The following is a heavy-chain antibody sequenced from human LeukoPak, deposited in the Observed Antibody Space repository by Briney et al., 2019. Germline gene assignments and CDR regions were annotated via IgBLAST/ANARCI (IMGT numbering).Heavy chain of an antibody. CDR3: AREGYYYDSSGPGNWFDP. Sequence: ASVKVSCKASGGTFSSYAISWVRQAPGQGLEWMGRIIPIFGTANYAQKFQGRVTNTTDESTSTAYMELSSLRSEDTAVYYCAREGYYYDSSGPGNWFDPWGQGTLVTVSS. CDR2: IIPIFGTA. V-gene: IGHV1-69*05. J-gene: IGHJ5*02. D-gene: IGHD3-22*01. CDR1: GGTFSSYA.